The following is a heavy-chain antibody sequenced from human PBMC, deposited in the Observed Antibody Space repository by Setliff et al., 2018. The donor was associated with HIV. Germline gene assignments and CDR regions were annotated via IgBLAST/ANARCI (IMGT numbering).Heavy chain of an antibody. CDR1: GGSITGYY. D-gene: IGHD2-21*01. CDR2: IYYSGNT. V-gene: IGHV4-59*12. Sequence: PSETLSLTCTVSGGSITGYYWSWIRQPPGKGLEWIGWIYYSGNTRYNPSLKSRVTISLDTSKNRFSLQLTSVTAADTAIYYCARGVARQVVIDRWFNPWGQGTPVTVSS. J-gene: IGHJ5*02. CDR3: ARGVARQVVIDRWFNP.